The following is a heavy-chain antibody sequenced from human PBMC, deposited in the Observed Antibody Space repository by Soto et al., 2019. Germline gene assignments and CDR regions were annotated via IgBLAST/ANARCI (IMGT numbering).Heavy chain of an antibody. Sequence: EVQLVESGGVLVQPGGSLRLACAASGFSFSNYWIHWVRQAPGKGLVWVSRIKTDGSSTDYAASVKGRFTISRDNAKNTLSLQMNSLTAEDTAVYYCAKREGNTYGLFHWGQGTLVTVAS. V-gene: IGHV3-74*01. D-gene: IGHD5-18*01. CDR1: GFSFSNYW. CDR3: AKREGNTYGLFH. CDR2: IKTDGSST. J-gene: IGHJ4*02.